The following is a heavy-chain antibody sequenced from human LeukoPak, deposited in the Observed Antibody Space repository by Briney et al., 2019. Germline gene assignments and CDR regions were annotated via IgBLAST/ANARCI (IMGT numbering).Heavy chain of an antibody. V-gene: IGHV3-7*01. J-gene: IGHJ4*02. CDR2: IKQDGSVK. CDR1: GFTFSNYW. CDR3: ARIGYSSSCLDY. Sequence: GGSLRLSCAASGFTFSNYWMSWVRQAPGKGLEWVADIKQDGSVKCYVDSVRGRFTISRDNAKNSVYLQMNSLRAEDTAVYYCARIGYSSSCLDYWGQGTLVTVSS. D-gene: IGHD6-19*01.